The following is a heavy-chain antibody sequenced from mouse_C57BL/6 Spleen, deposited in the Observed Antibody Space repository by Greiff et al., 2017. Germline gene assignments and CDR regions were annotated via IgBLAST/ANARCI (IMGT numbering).Heavy chain of an antibody. CDR3: ARSDCYYGSSYYWYFDV. V-gene: IGHV8-12*01. CDR2: IYWDDDK. J-gene: IGHJ1*03. D-gene: IGHD1-1*01. Sequence: VKLMESGPGILQSSQTLSLTCSFSGFSLSTSGMGVSWIRQPSGKGLEWLAHIYWDDDKRYNPSLKSRLTISKDTSRNQVFLKITSVDTADTATYYCARSDCYYGSSYYWYFDVWGTGTTVTVSS. CDR1: GFSLSTSGMG.